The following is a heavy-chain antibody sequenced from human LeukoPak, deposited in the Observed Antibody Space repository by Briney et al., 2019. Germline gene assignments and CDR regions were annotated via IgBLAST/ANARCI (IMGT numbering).Heavy chain of an antibody. CDR2: ISGSSGII. CDR3: AKGSYDFWSGYFSNDY. CDR1: GFTFNTYT. V-gene: IGHV3-48*01. Sequence: SGGSLRLSCAASGFTFNTYTMNWVRQAPGKGLEWVSYISGSSGIIDYADSVRGRFTISRDNAKNSLYLQMNSLRAEDTAVYYCAKGSYDFWSGYFSNDYWGQGTLVTVSS. J-gene: IGHJ4*02. D-gene: IGHD3-3*01.